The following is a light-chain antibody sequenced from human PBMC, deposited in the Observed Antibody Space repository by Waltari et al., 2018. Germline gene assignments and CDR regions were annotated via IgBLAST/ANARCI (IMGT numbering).Light chain of an antibody. CDR2: GAS. CDR1: QSVSSN. Sequence: EIVMTQSPATLSVSPGERATLSCRASQSVSSNLAWYQQKPGQAPRVLIYGASTRATGIPARFSGSGSGTEFTLTISSLQSEDFAVYYCQQYNNWPGTFGQGTKVEIK. J-gene: IGKJ1*01. V-gene: IGKV3-15*01. CDR3: QQYNNWPGT.